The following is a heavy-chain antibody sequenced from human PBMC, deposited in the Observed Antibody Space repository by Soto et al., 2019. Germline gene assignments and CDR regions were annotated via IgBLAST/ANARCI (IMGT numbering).Heavy chain of an antibody. CDR3: AKSSLGTESSDLQFWFFDL. Sequence: QIHLVESGGGVAQPGRSLRLSCAASGFTFSTYGMHWVRQAPGKGLEWVAVISYDGGTKHYADSVKGRFTISRDNSKNTLYLQMNSLRAEDTAVYYCAKSSLGTESSDLQFWFFDLWGRGTLVTVSS. D-gene: IGHD3-22*01. CDR2: ISYDGGTK. V-gene: IGHV3-30*18. CDR1: GFTFSTYG. J-gene: IGHJ2*01.